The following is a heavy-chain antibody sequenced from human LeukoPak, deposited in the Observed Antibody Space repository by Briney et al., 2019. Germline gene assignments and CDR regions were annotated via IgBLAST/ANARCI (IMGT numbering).Heavy chain of an antibody. CDR3: ERYGYYYDSSGYSPFDY. Sequence: GASVKVSCKASGYTFTSYYMHWVRQAPGQGLEWMGMIYPRDGSTSYAQKFQGRVTVTRDTSTSTVHMELSGLRSEDTAVYYCERYGYYYDSSGYSPFDYWGQGTLVTVSS. CDR2: IYPRDGST. J-gene: IGHJ4*02. V-gene: IGHV1-46*01. CDR1: GYTFTSYY. D-gene: IGHD3-22*01.